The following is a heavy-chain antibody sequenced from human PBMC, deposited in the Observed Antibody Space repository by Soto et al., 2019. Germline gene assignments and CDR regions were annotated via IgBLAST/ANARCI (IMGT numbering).Heavy chain of an antibody. D-gene: IGHD3-22*01. CDR2: IYWNDDK. Sequence: SGPTLVNPTQTLTLTCSFSGFSLTSSGAGVALIRQPPGKALEWLALIYWNDDKRYTPSLKSRLTITKDTSKNQVVLTMTNMDPVDTATYYCAHSPFYDSSGYPVSWGQGTLVT. J-gene: IGHJ5*02. CDR3: AHSPFYDSSGYPVS. CDR1: GFSLTSSGAG. V-gene: IGHV2-5*01.